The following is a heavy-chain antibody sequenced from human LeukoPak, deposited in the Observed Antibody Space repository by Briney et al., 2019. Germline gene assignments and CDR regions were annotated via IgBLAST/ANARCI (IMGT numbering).Heavy chain of an antibody. CDR2: ISYDGSNT. Sequence: GSLRLSCAASGFTFSNYGIHWVRQAPGKGLEWVALISYDGSNTWYADSVKGRFTISRDNSKNTLYLEVISLTAEDTAVYYCAKDDAWLRFGEWSQGTLVTVSS. CDR1: GFTFSNYG. V-gene: IGHV3-30*04. D-gene: IGHD3-10*01. J-gene: IGHJ4*02. CDR3: AKDDAWLRFGE.